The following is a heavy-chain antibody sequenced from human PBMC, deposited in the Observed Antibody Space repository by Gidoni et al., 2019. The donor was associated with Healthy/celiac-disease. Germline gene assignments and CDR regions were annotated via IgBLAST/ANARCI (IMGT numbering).Heavy chain of an antibody. V-gene: IGHV3-7*01. J-gene: IGHJ5*02. Sequence: EVQLVESGGGLVQPGGSLRLSCAASGFTFSSYWMSWVRQAPGKGLEWVANIKQDGSEKYYVDSVKGRFTISRDNAKNSLYLQMNSLRAEDTAVYYCARRLGYSYGYNFDPWGQGTLVTVSS. CDR2: IKQDGSEK. D-gene: IGHD5-18*01. CDR3: ARRLGYSYGYNFDP. CDR1: GFTFSSYW.